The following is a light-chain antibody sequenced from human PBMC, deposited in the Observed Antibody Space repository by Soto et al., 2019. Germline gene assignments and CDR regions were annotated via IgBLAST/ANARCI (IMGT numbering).Light chain of an antibody. V-gene: IGKV1-5*01. CDR3: QQYNSYPWT. J-gene: IGKJ1*01. CDR1: ESIRTW. Sequence: DIQMTQSPSTLSASIGDRVTITCRASESIRTWLAWYQHKPGKAPKFLIYDASTLESGVPSRFSGSGSGTDFTLTISSLQPDDFATYYCQQYNSYPWTFGQGTKVDIK. CDR2: DAS.